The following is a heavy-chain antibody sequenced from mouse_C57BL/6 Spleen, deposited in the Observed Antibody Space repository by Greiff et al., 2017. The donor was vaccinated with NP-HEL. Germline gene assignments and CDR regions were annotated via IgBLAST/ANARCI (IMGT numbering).Heavy chain of an antibody. CDR1: GYSITSGYY. CDR3: ASLYYSHWYFDV. J-gene: IGHJ1*03. CDR2: ISYDGSN. V-gene: IGHV3-6*01. Sequence: ESGPGLVKPSQSLSLTCSVTGYSITSGYYWNWIRQFPGNKLEWMGYISYDGSNNYNPSLKNRISITRDTSKNQFFLKLNSVTTEDTATYYCASLYYSHWYFDVWGTGTTVTVSS. D-gene: IGHD2-12*01.